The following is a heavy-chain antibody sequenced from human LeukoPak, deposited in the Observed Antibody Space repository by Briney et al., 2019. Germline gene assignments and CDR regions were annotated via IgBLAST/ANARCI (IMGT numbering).Heavy chain of an antibody. CDR3: ARDQRYYDFWSGPTGAFDI. CDR1: GFTVSSNY. V-gene: IGHV3-53*01. CDR2: IYSGGST. J-gene: IGHJ3*02. D-gene: IGHD3-3*01. Sequence: AGGSLRLSCAASGFTVSSNYMSWVRQAPGEGLEWVSVIYSGGSTYYADSVKGRFTISRDNSKNTLYLQMNSLRAEDTAVYYCARDQRYYDFWSGPTGAFDIWGQGTMVTVSS.